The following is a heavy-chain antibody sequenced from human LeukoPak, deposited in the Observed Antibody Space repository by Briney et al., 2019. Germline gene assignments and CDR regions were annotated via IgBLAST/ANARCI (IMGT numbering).Heavy chain of an antibody. D-gene: IGHD3-10*01. Sequence: SETLSLTCTVSGGSLTNYYWSWVRQSPEGGLEWMGFIYYSGRTYYNPSLKGRATISVDTSKNQFSLSLNSVTAADTAVYYCVRLAARRGYYYSGMDVWGQGTTVTVSS. CDR2: IYYSGRT. CDR1: GGSLTNYY. J-gene: IGHJ6*02. CDR3: VRLAARRGYYYSGMDV. V-gene: IGHV4-59*01.